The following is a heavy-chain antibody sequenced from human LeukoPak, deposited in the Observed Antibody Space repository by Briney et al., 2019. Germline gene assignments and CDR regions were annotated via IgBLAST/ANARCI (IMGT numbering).Heavy chain of an antibody. CDR3: ARDMDYGGDTA. CDR1: GESFSGYY. V-gene: IGHV4-34*01. Sequence: KPSQTLSLTCAVSGESFSGYYWTWIRQPPGKGLEWIGEIDHIGRTNYNPSLKSRVTISLDTSKKQFSLNLTSVTAADTALYYCARDMDYGGDTAWGQGTMVTVSS. D-gene: IGHD4-23*01. CDR2: IDHIGRT. J-gene: IGHJ3*01.